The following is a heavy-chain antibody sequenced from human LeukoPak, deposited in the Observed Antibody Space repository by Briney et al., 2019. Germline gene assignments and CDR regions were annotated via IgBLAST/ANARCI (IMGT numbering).Heavy chain of an antibody. V-gene: IGHV3-21*01. J-gene: IGHJ4*02. D-gene: IGHD3-22*01. CDR3: ARDGSVVVITFDY. CDR2: ISSSSSYI. Sequence: PGGSLRLSCAASGFTFSSYSMNWVRQAPGKGLEWVSYISSSSSYIYYADSVKGRFTISRDNAKNSLYLQMNSLRAEDTAVYYCARDGSVVVITFDYCGQGTLVTVSS. CDR1: GFTFSSYS.